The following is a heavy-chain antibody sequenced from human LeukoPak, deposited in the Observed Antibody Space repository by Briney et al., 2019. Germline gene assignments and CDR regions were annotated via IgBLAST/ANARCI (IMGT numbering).Heavy chain of an antibody. Sequence: PGGSLRLSCTASGFTFGDYAMSWFRQAPGKGLEWVGFIRSKAYGGTTEYAASVKGRFTISRDDSKSIAYLQMNSLKTEDTAVYYCTRATFGWGNYYVDVWGKGTTVTVSS. J-gene: IGHJ6*03. CDR1: GFTFGDYA. D-gene: IGHD7-27*01. CDR2: IRSKAYGGTT. CDR3: TRATFGWGNYYVDV. V-gene: IGHV3-49*03.